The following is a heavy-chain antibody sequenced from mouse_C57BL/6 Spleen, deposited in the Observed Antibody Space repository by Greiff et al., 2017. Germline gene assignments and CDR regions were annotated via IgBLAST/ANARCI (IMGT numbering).Heavy chain of an antibody. V-gene: IGHV1-59*01. CDR1: GYTFTSYW. CDR2: IDPSASST. J-gene: IGHJ4*01. Sequence: QVQLQQPGAELVRPGTSVKLSCKASGYTFTSYWMHWVKQRPGQGLEWIGVIDPSASSTNYNQKFKGKATLTVDTSSSTAYMQLSSLTSEDSAVYYCARKTGAMDYWGQGTSVTVSS. CDR3: ARKTGAMDY.